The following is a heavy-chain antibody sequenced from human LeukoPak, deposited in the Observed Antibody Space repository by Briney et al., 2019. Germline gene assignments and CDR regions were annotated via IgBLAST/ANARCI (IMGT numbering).Heavy chain of an antibody. Sequence: ASAKLSCKASGYNFSSYYIQWLRQDPGQGLEWMGLLNPSRGTTAYAPKFQGRVTMTRDTSSNTVYMELRGLRSDDTAIYYCARDATRGIGGSYDLDFWGQGSLVTVSS. D-gene: IGHD3-16*01. J-gene: IGHJ4*02. CDR1: GYNFSSYY. V-gene: IGHV1-46*01. CDR3: ARDATRGIGGSYDLDF. CDR2: LNPSRGTT.